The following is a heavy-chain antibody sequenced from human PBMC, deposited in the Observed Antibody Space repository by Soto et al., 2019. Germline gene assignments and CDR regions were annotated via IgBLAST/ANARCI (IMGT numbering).Heavy chain of an antibody. D-gene: IGHD3-9*01. V-gene: IGHV5-10-1*01. CDR1: GDSFSSYW. J-gene: IGHJ6*02. CDR3: ARVDWAYAPPRFGLGG. Sequence: GESLKISCKGSGDSFSSYWINWVRQMPGKGLEWMGRIDPSDSHTDYSPSFQGQVTISADKSINTAYLQWSSLRASDTAIDYCARVDWAYAPPRFGLGGRGPGTTVTVSS. CDR2: IDPSDSHT.